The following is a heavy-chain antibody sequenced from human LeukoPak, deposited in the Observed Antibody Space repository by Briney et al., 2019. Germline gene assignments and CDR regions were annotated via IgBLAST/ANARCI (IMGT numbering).Heavy chain of an antibody. J-gene: IGHJ4*02. Sequence: PGRSLRLSCAASGFTFSSYAMHWVRQAPGKGLEWVAVISYDGSNKYYADSVKGRFTTSRDNAKNSLSLQLNSLRVEDTAVYYCARGHYDVLAASYKWTPDYWGQGTLVTVSS. CDR3: ARGHYDVLAASYKWTPDY. CDR1: GFTFSSYA. D-gene: IGHD3-9*01. CDR2: ISYDGSNK. V-gene: IGHV3-30*04.